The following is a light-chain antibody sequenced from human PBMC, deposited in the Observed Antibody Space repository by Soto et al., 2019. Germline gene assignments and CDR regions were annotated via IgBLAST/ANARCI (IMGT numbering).Light chain of an antibody. CDR2: GAS. CDR3: QQYRDSRT. CDR1: QSFSNNY. Sequence: IAMTQSPDTLSLSPGERAAISCMASQSFSNNYLAWYQQKPGQAPRLLIYGASSRATGIPDRFSGSGSGTDFTLTISRLEPEDFAVYYCQQYRDSRTFGQGTKVDI. J-gene: IGKJ1*01. V-gene: IGKV3-20*01.